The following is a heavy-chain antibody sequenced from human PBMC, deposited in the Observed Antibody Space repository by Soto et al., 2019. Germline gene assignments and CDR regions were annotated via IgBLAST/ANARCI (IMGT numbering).Heavy chain of an antibody. CDR1: GNTFTNFG. CDR3: ARAIPGAEAWFDP. Sequence: ASVKVSCKASGNTFTNFGVTWVRQAPGQGLEWMGWISAYTDDPNYAQKFQGRVTMTIDTSTSTAYLDLRSLTSDDTAVYYCARAIPGAEAWFDPWGQGTMVTVYS. CDR2: ISAYTDDP. D-gene: IGHD2-2*01. J-gene: IGHJ5*02. V-gene: IGHV1-18*01.